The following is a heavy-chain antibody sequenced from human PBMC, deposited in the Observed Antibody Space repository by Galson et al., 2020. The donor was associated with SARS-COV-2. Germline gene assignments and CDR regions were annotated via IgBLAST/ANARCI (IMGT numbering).Heavy chain of an antibody. J-gene: IGHJ6*02. V-gene: IGHV5-51*01. CDR3: ARSVRGGVGYYYYYYGMDV. Sequence: GESLKISCKGSGYSFTSYWIGWVRQMPGKGLEWMGIIYPGDSDTRYSPSFQGQVTISADKSISTAYLQWSSLKASDTAMYYCARSVRGGVGYYYYYYGMDVWGQGTTVTVSS. D-gene: IGHD3-10*02. CDR1: GYSFTSYW. CDR2: IYPGDSDT.